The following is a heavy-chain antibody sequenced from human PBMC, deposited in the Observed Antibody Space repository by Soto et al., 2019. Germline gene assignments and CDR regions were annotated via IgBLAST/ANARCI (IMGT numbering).Heavy chain of an antibody. D-gene: IGHD4-17*01. CDR3: ARGRNGDYGGWFDP. V-gene: IGHV4-34*01. J-gene: IGHJ5*02. CDR1: GGSFSGYY. CDR2: INHSGST. Sequence: SETLSLTCAVYGGSFSGYYWSWIRQPPGKGLEWIGEINHSGSTNYNPSLKSRVTISVDTSKNQFSLKLSSVTAADTAVYYCARGRNGDYGGWFDPWGQGTLVTVSS.